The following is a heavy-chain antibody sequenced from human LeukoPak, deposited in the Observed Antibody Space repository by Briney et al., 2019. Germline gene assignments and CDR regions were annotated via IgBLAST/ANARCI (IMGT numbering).Heavy chain of an antibody. V-gene: IGHV5-51*01. D-gene: IGHD1-26*01. CDR1: GYSFTTYW. CDR2: IYPGDSDT. Sequence: GESLKISCKASGYSFTTYWIGWVRQMPGKGLEWMGIIYPGDSDTRYSPSFQGQVTISADKSISTAYLQWSSLKASDTAMYYCAIYSDTYYFDCWGQGTLVTVSS. CDR3: AIYSDTYYFDC. J-gene: IGHJ4*02.